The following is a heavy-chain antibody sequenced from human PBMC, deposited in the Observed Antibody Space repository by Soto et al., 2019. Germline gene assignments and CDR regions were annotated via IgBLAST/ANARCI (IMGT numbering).Heavy chain of an antibody. CDR2: IYHSGST. J-gene: IGHJ4*02. V-gene: IGHV4-30-2*01. D-gene: IGHD3-10*01. Sequence: SLTCAVSGGSISSGGYSWSWIRQPPGKGLEWIGYIYHSGSTYYNPSLKSRVTISVDRSKNQFSLKLSSVTAADTAVYYCARTVTMVRGDCRFDYWGQGTLVTVSS. CDR1: GGSISSGGYS. CDR3: ARTVTMVRGDCRFDY.